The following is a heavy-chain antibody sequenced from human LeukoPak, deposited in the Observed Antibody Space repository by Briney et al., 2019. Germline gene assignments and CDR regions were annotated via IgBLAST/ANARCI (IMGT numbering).Heavy chain of an antibody. CDR1: GFTFSDYA. V-gene: IGHV3-23*01. D-gene: IGHD3-10*01. CDR2: ITSGGGST. J-gene: IGHJ4*02. CDR3: VYKGKFFYGSGDY. Sequence: GGSLRLSCAASGFTFSDYAMTWVRQAPGKGLEWVSGITSGGGSTNYAESVKGRFTISRDNSRSTLYLQMNSLRAEDTALYYCVYKGKFFYGSGDYWGQGTLVTVSS.